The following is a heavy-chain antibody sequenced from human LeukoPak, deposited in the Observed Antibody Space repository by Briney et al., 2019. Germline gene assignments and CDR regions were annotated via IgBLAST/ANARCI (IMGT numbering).Heavy chain of an antibody. V-gene: IGHV4-39*01. J-gene: IGHJ6*02. CDR2: IYYSGST. D-gene: IGHD2-15*01. Sequence: PSETLSLTCTVSGGSISSSSYYWGWIRQPPGKGLEWIGSIYYSGSTYYNPSLKSRVTISVDTSKNQFSLKLSSVTAADTAVYYCARSGVVVVAATITPYYYYYGMDVWGQGTTVTVSS. CDR1: GGSISSSSYY. CDR3: ARSGVVVVAATITPYYYYYGMDV.